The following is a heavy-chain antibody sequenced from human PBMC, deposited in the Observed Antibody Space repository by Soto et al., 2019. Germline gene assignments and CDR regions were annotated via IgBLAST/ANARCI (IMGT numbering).Heavy chain of an antibody. CDR1: GVILSRCG. Sequence: ARGALRVSWSGSGVILSRCGVLGCRPVPGKGLEWVAVICDDGRNKNYADSVKGRFTISRDNSKNTLYLQMNSLRAEDTAVYYCARERTGFGELFAFAMRGQGTMVTVSS. J-gene: IGHJ3*02. CDR2: ICDDGRNK. CDR3: ARERTGFGELFAFAM. D-gene: IGHD3-10*01. V-gene: IGHV3-33*01.